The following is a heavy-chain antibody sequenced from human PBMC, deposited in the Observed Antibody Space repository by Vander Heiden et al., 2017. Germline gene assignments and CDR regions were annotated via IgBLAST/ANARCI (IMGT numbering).Heavy chain of an antibody. CDR2: IRSSNSYI. Sequence: EVQLVESGGGLVKPGGSLRLSCAASGFTFSNYYMNWVRQAPGKRLEWVSSIRSSNSYIYYADSVKGRFTIYRDNAKNSLYLQMNSLRAEDTAVYYCARVYNTDYGMDVWGQGTTGTVSS. J-gene: IGHJ6*02. V-gene: IGHV3-21*01. CDR1: GFTFSNYY. CDR3: ARVYNTDYGMDV. D-gene: IGHD1-1*01.